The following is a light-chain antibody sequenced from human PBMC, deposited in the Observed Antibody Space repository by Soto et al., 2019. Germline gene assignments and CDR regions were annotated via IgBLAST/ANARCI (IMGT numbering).Light chain of an antibody. Sequence: QSVLTQPPSVSAAPGQKVTISCSGSSSNIGNNYVSWYQHLPGTAPKLLIYDNNKRPSGIPDRFSGSKSGSSATLDITGLQTGDEADYYCGTWASSLSGRVFGGGTKLTVL. J-gene: IGLJ3*02. CDR2: DNN. CDR1: SSNIGNNY. CDR3: GTWASSLSGRV. V-gene: IGLV1-51*01.